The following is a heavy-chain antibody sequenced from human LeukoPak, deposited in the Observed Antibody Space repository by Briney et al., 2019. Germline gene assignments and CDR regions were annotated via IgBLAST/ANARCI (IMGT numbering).Heavy chain of an antibody. CDR3: AKDIQGSY. CDR1: GFSFNSAA. D-gene: IGHD2-21*01. CDR2: VSSSGANT. V-gene: IGHV3-23*01. J-gene: IGHJ4*02. Sequence: GGSLRLSCAASGFSFNSAAMTWVRQAPGKGLEWVSLVSSSGANTYYADSVKGRFTISRDNSKNTLYLRMNSLRAEDTAIYYCAKDIQGSYWGQGTLVTVSS.